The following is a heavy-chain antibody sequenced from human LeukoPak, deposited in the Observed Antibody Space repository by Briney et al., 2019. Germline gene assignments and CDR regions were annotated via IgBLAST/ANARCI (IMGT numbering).Heavy chain of an antibody. CDR2: FYHSGST. V-gene: IGHV4-38-2*01. J-gene: IGHJ6*03. Sequence: PSETLSLTCSVSGYSISNGYYWGCIRQPPGKGLEWIGSFYHSGSTYYNPPLKSRVTISVDTSKNQFSLKLSSVTAADTAVYYCARFAGGSSGYFYYMDVWGKGTTVTVSS. D-gene: IGHD3-22*01. CDR1: GYSISNGYY. CDR3: ARFAGGSSGYFYYMDV.